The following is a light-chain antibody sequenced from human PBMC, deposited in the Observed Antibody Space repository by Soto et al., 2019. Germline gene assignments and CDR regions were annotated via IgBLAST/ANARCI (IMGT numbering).Light chain of an antibody. CDR3: QHYDNTPPSVT. Sequence: EIVLTQSPDTLSLSPGERATLSCRASQSVSSDYLVWYQQKPGLPPRLLIYGASRRATGIPDRFSGSGSGTDCILTISRREPEDFAVYYCQHYDNTPPSVTFGPGTKVDLK. V-gene: IGKV3-20*01. J-gene: IGKJ3*01. CDR2: GAS. CDR1: QSVSSDY.